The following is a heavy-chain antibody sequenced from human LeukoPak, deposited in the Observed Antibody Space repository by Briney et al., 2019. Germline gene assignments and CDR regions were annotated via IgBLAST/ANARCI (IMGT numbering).Heavy chain of an antibody. CDR1: GGSIISYY. CDR3: ARHKLAGWPRVDY. Sequence: SETLSLTCAVSGGSIISYYWSWIRQPPGKGLEWIGDIYYSGSTNYNPSLKSRVTISVDTSKNQFSLKLSSVTAADTAVAYCARHKLAGWPRVDYWGQGSLVAVSS. J-gene: IGHJ4*02. V-gene: IGHV4-59*08. CDR2: IYYSGST.